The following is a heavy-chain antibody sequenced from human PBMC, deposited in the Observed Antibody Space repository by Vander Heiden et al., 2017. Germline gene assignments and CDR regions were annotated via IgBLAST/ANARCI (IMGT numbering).Heavy chain of an antibody. J-gene: IGHJ6*02. V-gene: IGHV1-58*01. CDR2: IVVGSGNT. Sequence: QMQLVQSGPEVKKPGTSVKVSCKASGFTFTSSAVQWVRQARGQRLEWIGWIVVGSGNTNYAQKFQERVTITRDMSTSTAYMELSSLRSEDTAVYYCAAGFLLRFLEWSNYYYGMDVWGQGTTVTVSS. CDR1: GFTFTSSA. CDR3: AAGFLLRFLEWSNYYYGMDV. D-gene: IGHD3-3*01.